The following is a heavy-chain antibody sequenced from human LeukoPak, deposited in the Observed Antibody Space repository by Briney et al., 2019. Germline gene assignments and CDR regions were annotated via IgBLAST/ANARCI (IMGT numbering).Heavy chain of an antibody. CDR1: GGSFSGYY. CDR3: ARLYCSGGSCYGGFNAFDI. CDR2: INHSGST. J-gene: IGHJ3*02. Sequence: SETLSLTCAVYGGSFSGYYWSWIRQPPGKGLEWIGEINHSGSTNYNPSLKSRVTISVDTSKNQFSLKLSSVTAADTAVYYCARLYCSGGSCYGGFNAFDIWGQGTMVTVSS. D-gene: IGHD2-15*01. V-gene: IGHV4-34*01.